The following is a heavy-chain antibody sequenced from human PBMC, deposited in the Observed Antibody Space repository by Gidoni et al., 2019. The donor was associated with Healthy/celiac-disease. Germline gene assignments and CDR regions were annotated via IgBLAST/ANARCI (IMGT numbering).Heavy chain of an antibody. D-gene: IGHD6-13*01. J-gene: IGHJ4*02. CDR3: ARDLGYSSPNNFDY. V-gene: IGHV3-11*06. Sequence: QVQLVESGGGLVKPGGSLRLSCAASGFPFSEYYMSWIRQAPGKGLEWVSYISSSSSYTNYEDSVKGRFTISRDNAKNSLYLQMNSLRAEDTAVYYCARDLGYSSPNNFDYWGQGTLVTVSS. CDR2: ISSSSSYT. CDR1: GFPFSEYY.